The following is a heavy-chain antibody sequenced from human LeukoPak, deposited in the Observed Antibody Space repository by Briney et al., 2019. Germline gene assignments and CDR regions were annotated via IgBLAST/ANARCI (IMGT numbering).Heavy chain of an antibody. CDR3: ATKGIAVAGTALGFDY. CDR1: GFTFSTYG. J-gene: IGHJ4*02. CDR2: IQYDGSNK. D-gene: IGHD6-19*01. V-gene: IGHV3-30*02. Sequence: GGSLRLSCAASGFTFSTYGMHWVRQAPGKGLEWVAFIQYDGSNKYYADSVKGRFTISRDSSKNTLYLQMNSLRTEDTAAYYCATKGIAVAGTALGFDYWGQETLVAVSS.